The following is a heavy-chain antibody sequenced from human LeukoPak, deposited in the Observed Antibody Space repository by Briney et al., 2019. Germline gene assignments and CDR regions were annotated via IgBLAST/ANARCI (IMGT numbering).Heavy chain of an antibody. V-gene: IGHV1-69*13. CDR2: IIPIFGTA. CDR1: GGTFSSYA. D-gene: IGHD3-10*01. Sequence: SVKVSCKASGGTFSSYAISWVRQAPGQGLEWMGGIIPIFGTANYAQKFQGRVTITADESTSTAYMELSSLRSEDTAVYYCARVTLSSGSQNWFDPWGQGTLVTVSS. CDR3: ARVTLSSGSQNWFDP. J-gene: IGHJ5*02.